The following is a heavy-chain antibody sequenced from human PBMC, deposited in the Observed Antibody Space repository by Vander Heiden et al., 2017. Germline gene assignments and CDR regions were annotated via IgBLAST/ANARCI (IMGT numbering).Heavy chain of an antibody. CDR2: ISGSGDKT. CDR1: GFTRSSYA. D-gene: IGHD6-13*01. CDR3: AIGTSSWYYPTFDY. J-gene: IGHJ4*02. Sequence: EVQLLESGGGLVQPGGALRLSFAASGFTRSSYAVTWVRQAPGKGLEWLSIISGSGDKTNYADSVKGRFTISRDNSENTLYLQMNSLRADDTAVYYCAIGTSSWYYPTFDYWGQGTLVTVSS. V-gene: IGHV3-23*01.